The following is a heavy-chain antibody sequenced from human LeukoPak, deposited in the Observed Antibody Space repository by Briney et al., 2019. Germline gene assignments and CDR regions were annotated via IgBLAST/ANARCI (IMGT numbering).Heavy chain of an antibody. CDR2: ISCSGGST. Sequence: GGSLRLSCAASGFTFSSYAMSWVRQPPGKGLEWVSSISCSGGSTYYADSVKGRFTISRDNSKNTLYLQMDRLRAGDTAVYDCAKPGPTDYFDYWGQGTLVPVSS. CDR1: GFTFSSYA. J-gene: IGHJ4*02. CDR3: AKPGPTDYFDY. V-gene: IGHV3-23*01.